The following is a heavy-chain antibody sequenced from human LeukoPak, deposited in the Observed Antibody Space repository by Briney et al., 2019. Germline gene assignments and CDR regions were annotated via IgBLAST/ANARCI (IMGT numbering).Heavy chain of an antibody. CDR2: INNNGGST. D-gene: IGHD3-10*01. V-gene: IGHV3-23*01. Sequence: GGSLRLSCAASGFTVSSYAMSWVRQAPGKGLEWVSTINNNGGSTSYADSVKGRFTISRDNSKNTLYLQMNSLRAEDTAVYYCAKPVTVSSPFDYWGQGTLVSVSS. CDR3: AKPVTVSSPFDY. CDR1: GFTVSSYA. J-gene: IGHJ4*02.